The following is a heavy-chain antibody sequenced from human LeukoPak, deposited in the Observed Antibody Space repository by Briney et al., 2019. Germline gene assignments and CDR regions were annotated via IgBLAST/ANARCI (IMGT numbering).Heavy chain of an antibody. J-gene: IGHJ6*02. Sequence: SVKVSCKASGGTFSSYAISWVRQDPGQGLEWMGGIIPIFGTANYAQKFQGRVTITADESTSTAYMELSSLRSEDTAVYYCARVKGFLEWFPGYYGMDVWGQGTTVTVSS. V-gene: IGHV1-69*13. D-gene: IGHD3-3*01. CDR2: IIPIFGTA. CDR3: ARVKGFLEWFPGYYGMDV. CDR1: GGTFSSYA.